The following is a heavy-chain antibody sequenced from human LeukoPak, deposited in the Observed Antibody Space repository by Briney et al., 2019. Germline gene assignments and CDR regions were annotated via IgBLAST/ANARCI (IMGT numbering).Heavy chain of an antibody. CDR2: ISSNGGSA. Sequence: GGSLRLSCSASGFSFSSYAMHWVRQAPGKGLEYVSAISSNGGSAFYADSVKDRFIVSRDNSENTLYLQMSSLRTEDTAVYYCVKGSGKDYYGSGSPRGGFDYWGQGTLVTVSS. CDR3: VKGSGKDYYGSGSPRGGFDY. D-gene: IGHD3-10*01. V-gene: IGHV3-64D*09. J-gene: IGHJ4*02. CDR1: GFSFSSYA.